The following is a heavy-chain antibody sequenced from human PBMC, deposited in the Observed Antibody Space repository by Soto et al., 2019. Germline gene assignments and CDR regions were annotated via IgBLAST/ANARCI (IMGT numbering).Heavy chain of an antibody. CDR2: IYYSGST. J-gene: IGHJ5*02. CDR3: ARARLSMFYDSSYNWSDP. CDR1: GGSISSGGYY. Sequence: SETLSLTCTVSGGSISSGGYYWSWIRQHPGKGLEWIGYIYYSGSTYYNPSLKSRVTISVDTSKNQFSLKLSSVTAADTAVYYCARARLSMFYDSSYNWSDPWGQGTLVTVSS. D-gene: IGHD3-22*01. V-gene: IGHV4-31*03.